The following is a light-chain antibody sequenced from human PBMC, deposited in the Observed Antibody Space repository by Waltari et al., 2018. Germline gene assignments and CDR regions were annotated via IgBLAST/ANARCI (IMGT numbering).Light chain of an antibody. CDR3: LLSYSGVRM. V-gene: IGLV7-46*01. CDR1: TEAVTRGQF. J-gene: IGLJ3*02. CDR2: DTS. Sequence: QTVVTQEPSLTVSPGGTGTLTCGSSTEAVTRGQFPPWFQKRPGQAPRTLIYDTSNKNSWTPARFSGSLRGDKAVLTLSGAQPEDEAEYYCLLSYSGVRMFGGGTKLTVL.